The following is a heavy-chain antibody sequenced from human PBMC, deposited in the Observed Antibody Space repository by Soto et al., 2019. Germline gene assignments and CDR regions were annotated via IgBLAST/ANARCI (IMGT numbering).Heavy chain of an antibody. D-gene: IGHD5-18*01. CDR2: IKEDGSDK. CDR3: AREGFSYGPKGAVFDH. J-gene: IGHJ4*02. V-gene: IGHV3-7*03. CDR1: GFNFRTYW. Sequence: GGSLRLSCAASGFNFRTYWMSWVRQAPGKGLEWVANIKEDGSDKYYVDSVKGRLTVSRDNAKNLLYLQLNSLRAEDTAVYYCAREGFSYGPKGAVFDHWGQGSLVTVSS.